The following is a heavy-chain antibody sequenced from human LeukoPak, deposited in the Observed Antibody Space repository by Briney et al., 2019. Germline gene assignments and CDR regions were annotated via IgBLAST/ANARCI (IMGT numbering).Heavy chain of an antibody. V-gene: IGHV4-39*07. Sequence: SETLSLTCTVSGGSISSSSYYWGWIRQPPGKGLEWIGTIYYSGTTYYNPSLKSRLTISVDTSKNQFSLKLSSVTAADTAVYYCARDHASGGDAFDIWGQGTMVTVSS. CDR2: IYYSGTT. CDR1: GGSISSSSYY. CDR3: ARDHASGGDAFDI. D-gene: IGHD1-26*01. J-gene: IGHJ3*02.